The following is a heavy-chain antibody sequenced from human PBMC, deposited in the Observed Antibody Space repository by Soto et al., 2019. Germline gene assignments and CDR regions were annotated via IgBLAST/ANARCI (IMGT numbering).Heavy chain of an antibody. Sequence: EVQLVESGGGLVQPGGSLRLSCTASGITLSRDWMTWVRQAPGKGLEWVASIKPDGSGEYYLDSVKGRFTISRDNTKNSLYLQANSLRAEYTAMYFCAKLLNGVTALDYWGQGTLVTVSS. CDR3: AKLLNGVTALDY. CDR2: IKPDGSGE. J-gene: IGHJ4*02. CDR1: GITLSRDW. D-gene: IGHD2-21*02. V-gene: IGHV3-7*01.